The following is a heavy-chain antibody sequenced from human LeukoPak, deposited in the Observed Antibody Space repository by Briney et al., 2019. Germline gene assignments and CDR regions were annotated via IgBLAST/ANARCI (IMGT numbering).Heavy chain of an antibody. Sequence: QTGGSLRLSCAASGFTFSSYGMHWVRQAPGKGLEWVAVIWYGGSNKYYADSVKGRFTISRDNSKNTLYLQMNSLRAEDTAVYYCAKDIGLWFGNDYWGQGTLVTVSS. CDR2: IWYGGSNK. CDR1: GFTFSSYG. V-gene: IGHV3-30*02. CDR3: AKDIGLWFGNDY. D-gene: IGHD3-10*01. J-gene: IGHJ4*02.